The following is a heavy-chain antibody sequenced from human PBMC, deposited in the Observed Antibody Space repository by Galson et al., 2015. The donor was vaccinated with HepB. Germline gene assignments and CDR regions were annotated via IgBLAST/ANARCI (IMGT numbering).Heavy chain of an antibody. D-gene: IGHD4-17*01. CDR1: GFIVSSNY. CDR3: AREGGEDYGDYLAY. Sequence: SLRLSCAASGFIVSSNYMTWVRQAPGKGLERVSLIYTNGNTYYADSVKGRFTISRDNSKNTLFLQMNSLRADDTAVYYCAREGGEDYGDYLAYWGQGTLVTVSS. CDR2: IYTNGNT. J-gene: IGHJ4*02. V-gene: IGHV3-53*01.